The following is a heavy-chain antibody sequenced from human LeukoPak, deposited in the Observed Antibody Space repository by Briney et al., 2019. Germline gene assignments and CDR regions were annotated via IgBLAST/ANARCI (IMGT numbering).Heavy chain of an antibody. CDR2: IYYSGST. CDR1: GGSFSGYY. Sequence: SETLSLTCAVYGGSFSGYYWSWIRQPPGKGLEWIGYIYYSGSTYYNPSLKSRVTISVDTSKNQFSLKLSSVTAADTAVYYCASGYSYGYDTPIFDYWGQGTLVTVSS. V-gene: IGHV4-34*09. D-gene: IGHD5-18*01. CDR3: ASGYSYGYDTPIFDY. J-gene: IGHJ4*02.